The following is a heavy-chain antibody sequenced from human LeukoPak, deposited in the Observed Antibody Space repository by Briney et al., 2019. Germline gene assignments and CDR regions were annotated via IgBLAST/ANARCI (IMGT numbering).Heavy chain of an antibody. J-gene: IGHJ4*02. CDR3: TTGITMVRGVIHLIDY. D-gene: IGHD3-10*01. CDR2: IKSKTDGGTT. CDR1: GFTFSNAW. Sequence: GGSLRLSCAASGFTFSNAWMSWVRQAPWKGLEWVGRIKSKTDGGTTDYAAPVKGRFTISRDDSKNTLYLQMNSLKTEDTAVYYCTTGITMVRGVIHLIDYWGQGTLVTVSS. V-gene: IGHV3-15*01.